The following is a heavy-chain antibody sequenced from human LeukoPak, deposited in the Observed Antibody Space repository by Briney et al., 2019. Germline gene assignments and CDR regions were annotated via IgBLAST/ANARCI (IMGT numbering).Heavy chain of an antibody. Sequence: GGSLRLSCTASGFSLSSYCMSWIRQAPGKGLECVANINQGGSARYYADSVKGRFTISRENAKNLLYQQMNSLGDEDTAGYYLATFPSEWGSSGYDPLSGGGALVADP. V-gene: IGHV3-7*01. J-gene: IGHJ5*02. CDR1: GFSLSSYC. CDR2: INQGGSAR. D-gene: IGHD5-12*01. CDR3: ATFPSEWGSSGYDPLSGGGALVADP.